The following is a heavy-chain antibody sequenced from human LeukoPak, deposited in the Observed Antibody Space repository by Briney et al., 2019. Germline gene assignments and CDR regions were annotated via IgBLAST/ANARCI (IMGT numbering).Heavy chain of an antibody. CDR3: ARGPGSGAEYFQH. J-gene: IGHJ1*01. Sequence: ASVKVSCKASGYTFTGYYMHWVRQAPGQGLEWMGWINPNSGGTNYAQKFQGRVTMTRDTSISTTYMELSRLRSDDTAVYYCARGPGSGAEYFQHWGQGTLVTVSS. V-gene: IGHV1-2*02. CDR1: GYTFTGYY. CDR2: INPNSGGT. D-gene: IGHD6-19*01.